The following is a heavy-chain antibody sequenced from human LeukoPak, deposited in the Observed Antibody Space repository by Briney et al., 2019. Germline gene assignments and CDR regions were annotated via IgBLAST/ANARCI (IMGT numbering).Heavy chain of an antibody. D-gene: IGHD6-19*01. Sequence: GGSLRLSCAASGFTFSSYSMNWVRQAPGKGLEWVSSISSSSSYIYYADSVKGRFTISRDNAKNSLYLQTNSLRAEDTAVYYCAREPSSGWFDYWGQGTLVTVSP. J-gene: IGHJ4*02. CDR1: GFTFSSYS. CDR2: ISSSSSYI. V-gene: IGHV3-21*01. CDR3: AREPSSGWFDY.